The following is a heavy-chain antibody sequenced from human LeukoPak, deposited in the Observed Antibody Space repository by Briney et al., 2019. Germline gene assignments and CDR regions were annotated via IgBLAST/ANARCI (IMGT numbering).Heavy chain of an antibody. J-gene: IGHJ4*02. Sequence: ETLSLTCTVSGVSTTNGIYYWAWIRQSPGKGLEWIGSVHNVGSTYHKLSLRSRVTMSIDTSKNQFYFRLNSVTAADTAVYYCARHAEYNSGWHFYLDHWGQGILVTVSS. CDR1: GVSTTNGIYY. CDR2: VHNVGST. V-gene: IGHV4-39*01. D-gene: IGHD6-19*01. CDR3: ARHAEYNSGWHFYLDH.